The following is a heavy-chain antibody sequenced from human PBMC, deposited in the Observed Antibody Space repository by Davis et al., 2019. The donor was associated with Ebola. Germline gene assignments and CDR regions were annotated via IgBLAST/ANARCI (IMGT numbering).Heavy chain of an antibody. J-gene: IGHJ4*02. CDR3: ARDWWTYYDILTGYFYFDY. V-gene: IGHV3-23*01. D-gene: IGHD3-9*01. CDR2: ISGSGGST. Sequence: GESLKISCTDSVITFSSYAMTWVRQAPGKGLEWLSAISGSGGSTYYADSAKGRFTISRGNAKNSLYLQMNSLRAEDTAVYYCARDWWTYYDILTGYFYFDYWGQGTLVTVSS. CDR1: VITFSSYA.